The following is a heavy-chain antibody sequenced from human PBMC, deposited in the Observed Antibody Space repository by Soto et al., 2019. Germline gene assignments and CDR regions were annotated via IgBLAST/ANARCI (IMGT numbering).Heavy chain of an antibody. J-gene: IGHJ4*02. CDR1: RFTFSSYA. D-gene: IGHD6-13*01. CDR2: ISYDGSSK. CDR3: ARDGAAAGTFDY. Sequence: VQLLESGGGVVQPGRSLRLSCAASRFTFSSYAMQWVRQAPGKGLEWVAVISYDGSSKYYADSVKGRFTISRDNSKNTLYLQMNSLRAEDTAVYYCARDGAAAGTFDYWGQGTLVTVSS. V-gene: IGHV3-30-3*01.